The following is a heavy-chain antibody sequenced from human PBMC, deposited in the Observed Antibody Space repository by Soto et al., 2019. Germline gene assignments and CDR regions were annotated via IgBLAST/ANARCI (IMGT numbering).Heavy chain of an antibody. CDR2: IIPILGIA. V-gene: IGHV1-69*08. CDR1: GGTFSSYT. J-gene: IGHJ6*02. Sequence: QVQLVQSGAEVKKPGSSVKVSCKASGGTFSSYTISWVRQAPGQGLEWMGRIIPILGIANYAQKFQGRVTITADKSTSTAYMERSSLRSEDTAVYYCARDRSGYDWGYYYGMDVWGQGTTVTVSS. CDR3: ARDRSGYDWGYYYGMDV. D-gene: IGHD5-12*01.